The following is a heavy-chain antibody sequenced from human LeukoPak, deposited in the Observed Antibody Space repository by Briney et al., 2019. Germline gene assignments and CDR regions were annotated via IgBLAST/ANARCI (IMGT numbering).Heavy chain of an antibody. Sequence: PSETLSLTCTVSGGSISSSSYYWGWIRQPPGKGLEWIGSIYYSGSTYYNPSLKSRVTISVDTSKNQFSLKLSSVTAADTAVYYCASWNYHAFDIWGQGTMVTVSS. V-gene: IGHV4-39*07. CDR3: ASWNYHAFDI. J-gene: IGHJ3*02. CDR2: IYYSGST. CDR1: GGSISSSSYY. D-gene: IGHD1-7*01.